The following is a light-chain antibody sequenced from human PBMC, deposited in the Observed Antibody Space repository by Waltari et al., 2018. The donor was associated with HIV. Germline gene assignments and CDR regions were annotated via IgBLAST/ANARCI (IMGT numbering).Light chain of an antibody. CDR2: DNN. CDR3: AVWDDSLKGRV. J-gene: IGLJ1*01. CDR1: SSNIGNNF. V-gene: IGLV1-51*01. Sequence: QSVLTQPPSVSAAPGQKVTISCSGSSSNIGNNFISWYQKVPGTAPKLLIYDNNKRPSGISDRFSGSKSGTSASLAISGLQSEDEADYYCAVWDDSLKGRVFGTGTKVTVL.